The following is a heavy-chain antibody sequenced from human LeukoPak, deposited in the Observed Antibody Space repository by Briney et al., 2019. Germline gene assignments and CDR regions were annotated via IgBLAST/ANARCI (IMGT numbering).Heavy chain of an antibody. Sequence: PSETLSLTCTVSGGSISSSSYYWGWIRQPPGKGLEWIGSIYYSGSTYYNPSLKSRVTISVDTSKNQFSLKLSSVTAADTAVYYCARPSYSSSWADAFDIWGQGTMVTVSS. J-gene: IGHJ3*02. CDR3: ARPSYSSSWADAFDI. CDR1: GGSISSSSYY. D-gene: IGHD6-13*01. CDR2: IYYSGST. V-gene: IGHV4-39*01.